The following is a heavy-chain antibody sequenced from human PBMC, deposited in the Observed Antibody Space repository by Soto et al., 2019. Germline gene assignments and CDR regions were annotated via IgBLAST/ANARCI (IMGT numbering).Heavy chain of an antibody. Sequence: QVQLVQSGAEMKKPGSSVKVSCQSSGGTFNTYAMNWVRQAPGQGPEWMGDISPMFGAANYAPKFKGRFTITADESTGTSYMQLSSLTSEDTALYFCAREVQVHTPAFVYWGQGTLVTVSS. CDR1: GGTFNTYA. J-gene: IGHJ4*02. V-gene: IGHV1-69*19. CDR2: ISPMFGAA. D-gene: IGHD3-10*01. CDR3: AREVQVHTPAFVY.